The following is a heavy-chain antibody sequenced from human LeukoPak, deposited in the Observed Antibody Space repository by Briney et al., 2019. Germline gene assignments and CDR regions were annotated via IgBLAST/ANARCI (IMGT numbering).Heavy chain of an antibody. D-gene: IGHD5-18*01. CDR1: GYSFTSYG. CDR3: ARAPSSGYSYGPCVY. V-gene: IGHV1-18*01. Sequence: GESLKISCKGSGYSFTSYGISWVRQAPGQGLEWMGWISAYNGNTNYAQKLQGRVTMTTDTSTSTAYMGLRSLRSDDTAVYYCARAPSSGYSYGPCVYWGQGTLVTVSS. J-gene: IGHJ4*02. CDR2: ISAYNGNT.